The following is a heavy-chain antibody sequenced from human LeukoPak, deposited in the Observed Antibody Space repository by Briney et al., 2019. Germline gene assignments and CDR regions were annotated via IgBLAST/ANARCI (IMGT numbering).Heavy chain of an antibody. CDR2: ISYDGSNK. V-gene: IGHV3-30*04. CDR1: GFTFSSYA. CDR3: ARDSFSGWYHALDY. Sequence: GGSLRLSCAASGFTFSSYAMHWVRQAPGKGLEWEAVISYDGSNKYYADSVKGRFTISRDNSKNTLYLQMNSLRAEDTAVYYCARDSFSGWYHALDYWGQGTLVTVSS. J-gene: IGHJ4*02. D-gene: IGHD6-19*01.